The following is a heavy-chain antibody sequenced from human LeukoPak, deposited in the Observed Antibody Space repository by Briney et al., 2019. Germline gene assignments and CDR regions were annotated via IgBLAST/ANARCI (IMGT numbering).Heavy chain of an antibody. CDR3: AKDHPQVRGVIDY. CDR1: GFTFSSYG. CDR2: IRYDGSNK. V-gene: IGHV3-30*02. Sequence: GGSLRLSCAASGFTFSSYGMQWVRQAPGKGLEWVAFIRYDGSNKYYADSVKGRFTISRDNSKNTLYLQMNSLRAEDTAVYYCAKDHPQVRGVIDYWGQGTLVTVSS. J-gene: IGHJ4*02. D-gene: IGHD3-10*01.